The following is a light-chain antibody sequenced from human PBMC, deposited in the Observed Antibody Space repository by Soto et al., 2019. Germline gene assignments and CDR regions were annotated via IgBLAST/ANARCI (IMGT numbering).Light chain of an antibody. CDR2: GAS. Sequence: EIVLTQSPGTLSLSPGERATLSCMASHSVSGNFLAWYQEKAGQAPRLLIYGASTRPTGIPDRFSGSGSGKDFTLTTSRLEPEDFAVYYCRQYGRSLGFAFGGGTKVDIK. CDR3: RQYGRSLGFA. CDR1: HSVSGNF. J-gene: IGKJ4*01. V-gene: IGKV3-20*01.